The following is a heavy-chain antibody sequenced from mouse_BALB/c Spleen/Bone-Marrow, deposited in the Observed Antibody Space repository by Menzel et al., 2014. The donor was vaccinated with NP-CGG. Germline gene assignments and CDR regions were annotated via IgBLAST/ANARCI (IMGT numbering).Heavy chain of an antibody. CDR1: GFTFSNYW. J-gene: IGHJ2*01. CDR3: TRITGKFDY. V-gene: IGHV6-6*02. CDR2: IRLKSNNYAT. D-gene: IGHD4-1*01. Sequence: EVKLMESGGGLVQPGGSMKLSCVASGFTFSNYWMNWARQSPEKGLEWVAEIRLKSNNYATHYAESVKGRFTISRDDSKSSVYLQMNNLRAEDTGIYYCTRITGKFDYWGQGTTLTVSS.